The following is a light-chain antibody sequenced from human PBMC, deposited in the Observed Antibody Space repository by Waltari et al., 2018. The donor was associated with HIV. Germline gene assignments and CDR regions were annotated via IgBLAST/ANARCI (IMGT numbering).Light chain of an antibody. J-gene: IGLJ3*02. CDR3: GAWDDSLSAWV. Sequence: QSVLTPPPSASGTPGQRIIISCSGGRSNIDFNHVNWFQHRPGTAPTLPIQKNNPRTSGVPDRFSASKSGTSASLAIRGLRSEDEADYYCGAWDDSLSAWVFGGETKLSVL. CDR2: KNN. V-gene: IGLV1-47*01. CDR1: RSNIDFNH.